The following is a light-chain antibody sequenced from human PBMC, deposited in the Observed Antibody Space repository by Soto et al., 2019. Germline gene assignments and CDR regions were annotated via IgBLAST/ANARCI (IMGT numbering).Light chain of an antibody. J-gene: IGKJ5*01. V-gene: IGKV4-1*01. Sequence: DIVMPHSPDSLAVSLGEIAPINXNSSQRVLYSSNNLNYLAWYQQKPGQPPKLLIYWASTRESGVPDRFSGSGAGTDFTLSISSLQAEDVAVYYCQQYYSTPAITFGQGTRLEIK. CDR1: QRVLYSSNNLNY. CDR2: WAS. CDR3: QQYYSTPAIT.